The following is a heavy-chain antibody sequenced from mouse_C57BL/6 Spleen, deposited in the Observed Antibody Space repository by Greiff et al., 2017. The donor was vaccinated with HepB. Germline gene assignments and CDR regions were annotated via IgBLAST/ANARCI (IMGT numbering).Heavy chain of an antibody. CDR2: INPNNGGT. V-gene: IGHV1-18*01. CDR1: GYTFTDYN. D-gene: IGHD2-4*01. J-gene: IGHJ4*01. CDR3: ARGRRTNDYDLYAMDY. Sequence: EVQLQQSGPELVKPGASVKIPCKASGYTFTDYNMDWVKQSHGKSLEWIGDINPNNGGTIYNQKFKGKATLTVDKSSSTAYMELRSLTSEDTAVYYCARGRRTNDYDLYAMDYWGQGTSVTVSS.